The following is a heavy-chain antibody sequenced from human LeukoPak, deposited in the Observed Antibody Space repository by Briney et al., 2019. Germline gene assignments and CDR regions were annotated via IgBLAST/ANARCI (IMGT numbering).Heavy chain of an antibody. CDR1: GGTFSSYA. V-gene: IGHV1-69*05. CDR2: IIPIFGTA. CDR3: ARVLRFLEWLPPDYYYMDV. Sequence: SVKVSCKAFGGTFSSYAISWVRQAPGQGLEWMGGIIPIFGTANYAQKFQGRVTITTDESTSTAYIELSSLRSEDTAVYYCARVLRFLEWLPPDYYYMDVWGKGTTVTVSS. J-gene: IGHJ6*03. D-gene: IGHD3-3*01.